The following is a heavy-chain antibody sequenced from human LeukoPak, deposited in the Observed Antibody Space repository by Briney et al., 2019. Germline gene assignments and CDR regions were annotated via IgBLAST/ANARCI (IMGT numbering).Heavy chain of an antibody. CDR2: INPNSGGT. Sequence: ASVKVSCKASGYTFTGYYMHWVRQAPGQGLEWMGWINPNSGGTNYAQKFQGRVTMTRDTSISTAYMELSRLRSDDTAVYYCARLRFGSGSYYNPLDYWGQGTLVTVSS. J-gene: IGHJ4*02. CDR3: ARLRFGSGSYYNPLDY. V-gene: IGHV1-2*02. D-gene: IGHD3-10*01. CDR1: GYTFTGYY.